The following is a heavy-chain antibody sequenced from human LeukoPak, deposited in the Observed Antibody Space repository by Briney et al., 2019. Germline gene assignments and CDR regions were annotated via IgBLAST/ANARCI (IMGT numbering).Heavy chain of an antibody. Sequence: PSETLSLTCTVSGGSISSYYWSWIRQPPGKGLEWIGYIYYSGSTNYNPSLKSRVTISVDTSKNQFSLKLSSVTAADTAVYYCARRTAAGHAFDIWGQGTMVTVSS. CDR2: IYYSGST. D-gene: IGHD2-21*02. V-gene: IGHV4-59*01. CDR3: ARRTAAGHAFDI. CDR1: GGSISSYY. J-gene: IGHJ3*02.